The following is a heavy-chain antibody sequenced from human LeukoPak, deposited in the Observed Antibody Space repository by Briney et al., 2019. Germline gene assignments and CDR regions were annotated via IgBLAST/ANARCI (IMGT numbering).Heavy chain of an antibody. J-gene: IGHJ4*02. CDR3: ARHISGSYSFYFDY. D-gene: IGHD1-26*01. CDR2: IYYSGST. CDR1: GGSISSYY. V-gene: IGHV4-59*08. Sequence: PSETLSLTCTVSGGSISSYYWSWIRQPPGKGLEWIGYIYYSGSTNYNPSLKSRVTISVDTSKIQFSLKLSSVTAADTAVYYCARHISGSYSFYFDYWGQGTLVTVSS.